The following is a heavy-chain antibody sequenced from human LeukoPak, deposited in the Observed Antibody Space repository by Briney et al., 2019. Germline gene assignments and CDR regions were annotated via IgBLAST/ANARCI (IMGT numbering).Heavy chain of an antibody. V-gene: IGHV3-23*01. CDR1: GLTFSNYA. CDR2: ISGTGDKT. J-gene: IGHJ6*02. CDR3: AKSLELRGYYYFYYGMDV. Sequence: GGSLRLSCAASGLTFSNYAMNWVRQAPGKGLAWVSAISGTGDKTYYADSVKGRFTISRDNSKNTLYLQMSSLTAEDTAVYYCAKSLELRGYYYFYYGMDVWGQGIAVTVSS. D-gene: IGHD1-7*01.